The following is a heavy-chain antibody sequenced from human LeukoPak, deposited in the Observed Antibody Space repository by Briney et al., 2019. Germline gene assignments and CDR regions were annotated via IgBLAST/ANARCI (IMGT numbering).Heavy chain of an antibody. Sequence: GGSLKISCKGSGYRFTSYWIGGVRQMPGKGLEGMGIIYPGDSDTRYSPSFQGQVTISADKSISTAYLQWSSLKASDTAMYYCARHSGAARLIWGQGTMVTVSS. J-gene: IGHJ3*02. CDR1: GYRFTSYW. CDR3: ARHSGAARLI. D-gene: IGHD6-6*01. V-gene: IGHV5-51*01. CDR2: IYPGDSDT.